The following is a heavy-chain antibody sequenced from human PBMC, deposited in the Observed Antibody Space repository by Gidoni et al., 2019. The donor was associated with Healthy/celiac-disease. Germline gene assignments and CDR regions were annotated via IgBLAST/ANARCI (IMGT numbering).Heavy chain of an antibody. Sequence: QVQLVQSGAEVKKPGSSVKVSCKASGGPFSSYAISWVRQAPGQGLEWMGGIIPIFGTANYAQKFQGRVTITADESTSTAYMELSSLRSEDTAVYYCARDRQGGSTPYYFDYWGQGTLVTVSS. CDR2: IIPIFGTA. J-gene: IGHJ4*02. CDR1: GGPFSSYA. V-gene: IGHV1-69*01. CDR3: ARDRQGGSTPYYFDY. D-gene: IGHD2-15*01.